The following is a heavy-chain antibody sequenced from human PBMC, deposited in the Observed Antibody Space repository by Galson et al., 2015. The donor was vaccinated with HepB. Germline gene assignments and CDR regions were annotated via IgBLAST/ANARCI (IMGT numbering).Heavy chain of an antibody. J-gene: IGHJ3*01. CDR1: GFTFSSYW. V-gene: IGHV3-74*01. Sequence: SLRLSCAASGFTFSSYWMHWVRQAPGKGLVWVSRINSDGSSTSYADSVKGRFTISRDNSKNTLYLQMNSLRAEDTAVYYCARAHDSSGYYPGAFDLWGQGTMVTVSS. D-gene: IGHD3-22*01. CDR3: ARAHDSSGYYPGAFDL. CDR2: INSDGSST.